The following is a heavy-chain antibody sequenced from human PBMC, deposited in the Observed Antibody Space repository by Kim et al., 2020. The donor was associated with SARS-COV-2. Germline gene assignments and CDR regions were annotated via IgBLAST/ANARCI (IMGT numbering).Heavy chain of an antibody. J-gene: IGHJ4*02. CDR3: AREGPAVEFDY. D-gene: IGHD2-2*01. V-gene: IGHV3-74*01. CDR2: T. Sequence: TGYADSVMGRFTISRDNAKNTLYLQMNSLRGEDTAVYYCAREGPAVEFDYWGQGTLVTVSS.